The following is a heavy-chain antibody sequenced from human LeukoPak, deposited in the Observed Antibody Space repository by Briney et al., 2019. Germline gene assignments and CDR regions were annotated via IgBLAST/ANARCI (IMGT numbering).Heavy chain of an antibody. Sequence: GGSLRLSCAASGFTFSSYAMSWVRQAPGKGLEWASAISGSGGSTYYADSVKGRFTISRDNSKNTLYLQMNSLRAEDTAVYYCAKVRIAVARWDYFDYWGQGTLVTVSS. D-gene: IGHD6-19*01. J-gene: IGHJ4*02. CDR3: AKVRIAVARWDYFDY. CDR1: GFTFSSYA. V-gene: IGHV3-23*01. CDR2: ISGSGGST.